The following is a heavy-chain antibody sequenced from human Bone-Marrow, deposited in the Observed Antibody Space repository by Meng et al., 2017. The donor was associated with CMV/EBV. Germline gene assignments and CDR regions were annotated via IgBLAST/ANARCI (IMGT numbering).Heavy chain of an antibody. V-gene: IGHV2-5*02. Sequence: SNAVALTWLQPTQTLTLTCTFSGFSLGASGVGVGWIRQPPGKALEWLVLIYWDDDKRYSPSLKSRLTITKDTSKNQVVLTMTNMDPVDTATYYCAHSYGDYAGDYWGQGTLVTVSS. CDR3: AHSYGDYAGDY. D-gene: IGHD4-17*01. CDR2: IYWDDDK. CDR1: GFSLGASGVG. J-gene: IGHJ4*02.